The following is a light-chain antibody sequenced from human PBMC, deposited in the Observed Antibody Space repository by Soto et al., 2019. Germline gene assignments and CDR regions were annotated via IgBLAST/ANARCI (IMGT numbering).Light chain of an antibody. V-gene: IGKV3-15*01. CDR2: GSS. CDR3: QQYSDWPPWT. CDR1: QSVSSN. J-gene: IGKJ1*01. Sequence: EIVMTQSPATLSVSPGERATLSCRASQSVSSNLAWYQQRPGQAPRLLMYGSSDRATGIPARFSGGGSGTEFTLTISSLQSEDFAVYYCQQYSDWPPWTFGQGTKVDIK.